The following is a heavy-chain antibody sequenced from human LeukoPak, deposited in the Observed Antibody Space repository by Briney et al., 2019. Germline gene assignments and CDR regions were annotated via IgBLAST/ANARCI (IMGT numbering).Heavy chain of an antibody. D-gene: IGHD2-2*01. Sequence: PSETLSLTCTVSGGSMRGYYWSWIRQPPGERLEWIGHIYITGDVNYSPSLRSRVSISIDSSKNQVSLQLSSVTAADTAVYYCASRYCSSTSCNNWFDPWGQGTLVTVSS. CDR2: IYITGDV. J-gene: IGHJ5*02. CDR1: GGSMRGYY. V-gene: IGHV4-59*12. CDR3: ASRYCSSTSCNNWFDP.